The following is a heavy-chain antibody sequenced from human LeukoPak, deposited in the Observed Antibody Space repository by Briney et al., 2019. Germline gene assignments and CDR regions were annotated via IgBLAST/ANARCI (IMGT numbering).Heavy chain of an antibody. CDR2: IGGDGRT. D-gene: IGHD3-3*01. Sequence: GGSLRLSCAASGFTFSPNAMSWVRQAPGKGLEWVSGIGGDGRTHYSPSVKGRFTISRDNSMNTLCLQMNTLEAEDTAIYYCAKDLYFWSASAPTMD. V-gene: IGHV3-23*01. J-gene: IGHJ6*03. CDR3: AKDLYFWSASAPTMD. CDR1: GFTFSPNA.